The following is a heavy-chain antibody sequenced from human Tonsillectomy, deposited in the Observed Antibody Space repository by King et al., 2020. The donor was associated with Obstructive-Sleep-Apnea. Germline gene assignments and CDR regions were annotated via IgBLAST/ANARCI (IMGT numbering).Heavy chain of an antibody. V-gene: IGHV3-7*03. CDR1: VFPLSSYL. J-gene: IGHJ4*02. Sequence: VQLVESGGGLVQPGGPLRLSCAASVFPLSSYLRSWVRQAPGKGLECVANIKQDGSEKYYVASGKGRFTISRDNAKNSLYLQMNSLRAEDTAVYYCARGIREAAASLGYWGQGTLVTVSS. CDR2: IKQDGSEK. D-gene: IGHD6-13*01. CDR3: ARGIREAAASLGY.